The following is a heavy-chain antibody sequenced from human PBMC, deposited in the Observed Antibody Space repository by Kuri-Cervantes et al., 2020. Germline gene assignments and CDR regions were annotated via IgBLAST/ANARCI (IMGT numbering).Heavy chain of an antibody. CDR1: GFTFSSYW. D-gene: IGHD2-8*01. J-gene: IGHJ4*02. CDR2: IKQDGSEK. Sequence: GESLKISCAASGFTFSSYWMSWVRQAPGKGLVWVANIKQDGSEKYYVDSVKGRFTISRDNAKNSLYLQMNSLRAEDTAVYYCARGPRLYRGRFDYWGQGTLVTVSS. CDR3: ARGPRLYRGRFDY. V-gene: IGHV3-7*01.